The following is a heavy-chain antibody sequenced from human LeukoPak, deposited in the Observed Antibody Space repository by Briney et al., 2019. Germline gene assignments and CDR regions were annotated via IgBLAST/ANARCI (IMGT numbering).Heavy chain of an antibody. CDR3: AHGKGYSEY. CDR1: GLSFSSSA. V-gene: IGHV3-23*01. Sequence: GGSLRLSCGASGLSFSSSAMSWVRQAPGKGLEWVSAISGSGGSSYYADSVKGRFTISRDNSKNTVYLQMNSLRSEDTAVYYCAHGKGYSEYWGQGTLVTVSS. D-gene: IGHD2/OR15-2a*01. J-gene: IGHJ4*02. CDR2: ISGSGGSS.